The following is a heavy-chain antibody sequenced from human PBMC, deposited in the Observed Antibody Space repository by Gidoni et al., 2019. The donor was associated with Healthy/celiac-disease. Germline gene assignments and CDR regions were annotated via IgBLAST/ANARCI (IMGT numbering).Heavy chain of an antibody. V-gene: IGHV1-18*01. D-gene: IGHD2-2*01. Sequence: QVQLVQSGAEVKKPGASVTVSCTASGYTFTSYGISWVRQAPGQGLERMGWISAYNGNTNYAQKLQGRVTMTTDTSTSTAYMELRSLRSDDTAVYYCARDRGGQYQLLRTYYYYYYGMDVWGQGTTVTVSS. CDR3: ARDRGGQYQLLRTYYYYYYGMDV. CDR2: ISAYNGNT. CDR1: GYTFTSYG. J-gene: IGHJ6*02.